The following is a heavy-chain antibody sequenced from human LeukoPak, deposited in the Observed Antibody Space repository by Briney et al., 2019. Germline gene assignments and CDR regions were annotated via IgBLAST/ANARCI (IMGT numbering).Heavy chain of an antibody. Sequence: ASETLSLTCTVSGGSISSYYWSWIRQPPGKGLEWIGYIYYSGSTNYNPSLKSRVTISVDTSKNQFSLKLSSVTAADTAVYYCARVINWFDPWGQGTLVTVSS. CDR2: IYYSGST. J-gene: IGHJ5*02. CDR1: GGSISSYY. V-gene: IGHV4-59*01. CDR3: ARVINWFDP.